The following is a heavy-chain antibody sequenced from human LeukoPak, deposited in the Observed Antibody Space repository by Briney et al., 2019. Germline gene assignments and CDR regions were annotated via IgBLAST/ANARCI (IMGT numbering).Heavy chain of an antibody. CDR1: GGSFSGYY. CDR3: ARGRRKVNWFDP. D-gene: IGHD1-14*01. CDR2: INHSGST. Sequence: SETLSLTCALYGGSFSGYYWRWIPQPPGNGLEWIGEINHSGSTNYNPSLKSRVTISVDTSKNQFSLKLSSVTAADTAVYYCARGRRKVNWFDPWGQGTLVTVSS. J-gene: IGHJ5*02. V-gene: IGHV4-34*01.